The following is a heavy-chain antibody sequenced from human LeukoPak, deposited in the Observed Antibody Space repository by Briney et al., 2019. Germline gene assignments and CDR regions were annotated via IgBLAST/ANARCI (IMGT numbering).Heavy chain of an antibody. Sequence: SETLSLTCTVSGGSISSYYWSWLRQPPGKGVEGIGYIYYSGSTNYKPCLTRGGTVSVDTSKNQFSLKLSSVTAADTAVYYCARPVLYSSSWYVGAFDIWGQGTMVTVSS. CDR1: GGSISSYY. CDR2: IYYSGST. CDR3: ARPVLYSSSWYVGAFDI. D-gene: IGHD6-13*01. J-gene: IGHJ3*02. V-gene: IGHV4-59*01.